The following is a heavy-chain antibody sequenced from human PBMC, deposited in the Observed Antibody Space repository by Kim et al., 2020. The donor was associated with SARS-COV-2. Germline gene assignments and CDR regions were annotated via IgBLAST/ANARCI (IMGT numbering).Heavy chain of an antibody. CDR2: ISSSSSYI. CDR3: ARDWDYYDSSGQPWVDGMDV. D-gene: IGHD3-22*01. Sequence: GGSLRLFCAASGFTFSSYSMNWVRQAPGKGLEWVSSISSSSSYIYYADSVKGRFTISRDNAKNSLYLQMNSLRAEDTAVYYCARDWDYYDSSGQPWVDGMDVWGQGTTVTVSS. CDR1: GFTFSSYS. V-gene: IGHV3-21*01. J-gene: IGHJ6*02.